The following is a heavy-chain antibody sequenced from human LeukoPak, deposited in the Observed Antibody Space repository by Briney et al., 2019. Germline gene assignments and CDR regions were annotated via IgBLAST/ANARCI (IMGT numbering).Heavy chain of an antibody. Sequence: GGSLRLSCAASRFTFSSYWMSWVRQAPEKGLEWVANIKQDGSEKYYVDSVKGRFTISRDNAKNSLYLQMNSLRAEDTAVYYCASPPIAVAGWYYFDYWGQGTLVTVSS. J-gene: IGHJ4*02. V-gene: IGHV3-7*01. CDR3: ASPPIAVAGWYYFDY. CDR2: IKQDGSEK. D-gene: IGHD6-19*01. CDR1: RFTFSSYW.